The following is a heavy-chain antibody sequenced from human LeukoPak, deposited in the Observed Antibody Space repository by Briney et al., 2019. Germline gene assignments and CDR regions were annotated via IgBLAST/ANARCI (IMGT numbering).Heavy chain of an antibody. V-gene: IGHV3-30*18. CDR1: GFTFSSYG. Sequence: PRGSLRLSCAASGFTFSSYGMHWVRQAPGKGLEWVAVISYDGSNKYYADSVKGRFTISRDNSKNTLYLQMNSLRAEDTAVYYCAKGVGYSGYYFDYWGQGTLVTVSS. CDR2: ISYDGSNK. CDR3: AKGVGYSGYYFDY. D-gene: IGHD1-26*01. J-gene: IGHJ4*02.